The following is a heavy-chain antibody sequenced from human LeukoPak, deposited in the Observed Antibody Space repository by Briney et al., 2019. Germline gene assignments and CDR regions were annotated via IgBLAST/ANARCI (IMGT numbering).Heavy chain of an antibody. CDR1: GYIFTDYY. Sequence: ASVKVSCKASGYIFTDYYMHWVRQAPGQGLEWIGWFNPASGGTKYAQKFQGRVTMTRDTSINTAYMELSSLGLDDTAVYYCARGLYYGGNQRAHDAFDIWGQGTLVTVSS. D-gene: IGHD4-23*01. CDR2: FNPASGGT. V-gene: IGHV1-2*02. J-gene: IGHJ3*02. CDR3: ARGLYYGGNQRAHDAFDI.